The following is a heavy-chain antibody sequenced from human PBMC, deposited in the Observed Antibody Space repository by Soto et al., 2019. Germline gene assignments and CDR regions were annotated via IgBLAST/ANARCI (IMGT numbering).Heavy chain of an antibody. CDR1: GGTFSSYA. V-gene: IGHV1-69*12. D-gene: IGHD3-16*01. Sequence: QVQLVQSGAEVKKPGSSVKVSCKASGGTFSSYAIDWVRQAPGQGLEWMGGIIPIFGTADYAQKFQGRVTITADEPTSTASMELSSLRSEDTAGYYCARGQTGGGWGYYFDYWGQGTLVTVSS. CDR2: IIPIFGTA. CDR3: ARGQTGGGWGYYFDY. J-gene: IGHJ4*02.